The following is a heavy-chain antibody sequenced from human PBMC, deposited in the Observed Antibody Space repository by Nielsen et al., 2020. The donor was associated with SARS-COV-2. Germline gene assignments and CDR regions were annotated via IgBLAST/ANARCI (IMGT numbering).Heavy chain of an antibody. CDR1: GGSFSGYY. D-gene: IGHD3-10*01. CDR2: INHSGST. Sequence: SETLSLTCAVYGGSFSGYYWSWIRQPPGKGLDWIGEINHSGSTNYNPSLKSRVTISVDTSKNQFSLKLSSVTAADTAVYYCARGLGDYYGSGSTNAFDIWGQGTMVTVSS. J-gene: IGHJ3*02. CDR3: ARGLGDYYGSGSTNAFDI. V-gene: IGHV4-34*01.